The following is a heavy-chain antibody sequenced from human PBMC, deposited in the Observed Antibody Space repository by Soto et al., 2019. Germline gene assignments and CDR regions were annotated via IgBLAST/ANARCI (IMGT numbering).Heavy chain of an antibody. V-gene: IGHV4-59*08. CDR3: ARHGGDVVMVRD. CDR1: GGSLGDVY. D-gene: IGHD2-21*01. Sequence: QVKLQESGRGLVKPSETLSLSCTVSGGSLGDVYWTWIRQPPGKEMEWIGYISTTGVTNCSPSLKSRVTMSTDTSKNQFSLNLSSVTAADTAIYFCARHGGDVVMVRDWGQGIQVTVSS. J-gene: IGHJ4*02. CDR2: ISTTGVT.